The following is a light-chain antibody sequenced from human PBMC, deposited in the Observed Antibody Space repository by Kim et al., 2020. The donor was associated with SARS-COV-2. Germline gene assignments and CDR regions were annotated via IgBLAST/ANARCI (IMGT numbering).Light chain of an antibody. CDR2: DVS. CDR3: SSYTSSTTLI. Sequence: GQSIPISCPGTSSDIGGYNFVSWYQQHPGKAPKLMIYDVSNRPSGVSDRFSGSKSGNTASLTISGLQAEDEADYYCSSYTSSTTLIFGGGTQLTVL. V-gene: IGLV2-14*03. CDR1: SSDIGGYNF. J-gene: IGLJ2*01.